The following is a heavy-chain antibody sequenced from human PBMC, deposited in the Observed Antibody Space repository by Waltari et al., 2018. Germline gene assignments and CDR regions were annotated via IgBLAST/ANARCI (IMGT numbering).Heavy chain of an antibody. J-gene: IGHJ4*02. D-gene: IGHD3-3*01. Sequence: EAQLIQSGAQGKSPGATVKASCKAGGYIFTDYYMHWMQQVPGKGPEWMARLDPENGATEFADRFQGRLTVTADTSTDTAYMELSGLTSEDTATYYCANSMSGPRVQWGQGTQVTVSP. CDR3: ANSMSGPRVQ. CDR1: GYIFTDYY. CDR2: LDPENGAT. V-gene: IGHV1-69-2*01.